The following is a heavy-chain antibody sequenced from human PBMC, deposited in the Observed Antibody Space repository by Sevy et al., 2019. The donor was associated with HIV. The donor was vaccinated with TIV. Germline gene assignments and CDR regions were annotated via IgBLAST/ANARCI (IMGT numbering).Heavy chain of an antibody. D-gene: IGHD3-22*01. CDR1: GFTFSTYW. V-gene: IGHV3-7*01. CDR2: IKQDESEK. Sequence: GGSLRLSCAASGFTFSTYWMHWVRQAPGKGLEWVANIKQDESEKYYVASVKGRFTISRDNAKNSLYLQMNSLRPGDTAVYYCARAVDYYDIGGLHYWGQGALVTVSS. J-gene: IGHJ4*02. CDR3: ARAVDYYDIGGLHY.